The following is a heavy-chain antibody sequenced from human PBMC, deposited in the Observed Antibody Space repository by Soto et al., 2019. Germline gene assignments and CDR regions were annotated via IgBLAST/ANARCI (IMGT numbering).Heavy chain of an antibody. Sequence: KGLEWVANIKQDGSEKYYVDSVKGRFTVSRDNAKNSLYLQMNSLRAEDTAVYYCARGHITITGTTGAFDIWGQGTMVTVSS. CDR3: ARGHITITGTTGAFDI. V-gene: IGHV3-7*01. CDR2: IKQDGSEK. D-gene: IGHD1-7*01. J-gene: IGHJ3*02.